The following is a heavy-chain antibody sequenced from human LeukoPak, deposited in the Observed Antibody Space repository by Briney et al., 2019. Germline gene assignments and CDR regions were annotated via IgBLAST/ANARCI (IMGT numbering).Heavy chain of an antibody. J-gene: IGHJ4*02. Sequence: GGSLRLSCAASGFTFSSYWMYWVRHVPGKGLECVSRINTDGSSTTYGESVKGRFTMSRDNAKNTLYLQMNSLRAEDAAVYYCVRRQGPGLLDYWGQGTPVTVSS. CDR1: GFTFSSYW. CDR2: INTDGSST. CDR3: VRRQGPGLLDY. V-gene: IGHV3-74*01.